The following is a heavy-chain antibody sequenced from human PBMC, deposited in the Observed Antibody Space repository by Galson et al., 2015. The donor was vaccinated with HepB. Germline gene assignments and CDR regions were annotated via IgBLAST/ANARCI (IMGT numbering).Heavy chain of an antibody. V-gene: IGHV4-34*01. CDR2: INHSGST. D-gene: IGHD2-15*01. J-gene: IGHJ3*02. CDR3: AREDIVVTVAGPLHDAFDI. Sequence: SETLSLTCVVYGGSFSGYAWTWIRQPPGKGLEWIGEINHSGSTNYNPSLKSRVTILVDTSKKQFSLKLTSVTAADTAVYYCAREDIVVTVAGPLHDAFDIWGQGTMVTVSP. CDR1: GGSFSGYA.